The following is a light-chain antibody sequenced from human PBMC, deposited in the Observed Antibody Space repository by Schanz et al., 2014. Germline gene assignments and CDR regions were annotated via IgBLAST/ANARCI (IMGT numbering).Light chain of an antibody. Sequence: QSALTQPASVSGSPGQSITISCAGTSSDVGGYNYVSWYQQYPGKAPKLMIYDVSSRPSGVSNRFSGSKSGNTASLTISGLQAEDEADYYCSSYAGSYTYVFGTGTKLTVL. V-gene: IGLV2-14*03. CDR3: SSYAGSYTYV. J-gene: IGLJ1*01. CDR2: DVS. CDR1: SSDVGGYNY.